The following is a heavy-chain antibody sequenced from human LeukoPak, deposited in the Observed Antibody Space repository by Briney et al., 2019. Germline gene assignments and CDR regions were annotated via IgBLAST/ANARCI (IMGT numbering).Heavy chain of an antibody. CDR2: ISSSSSYI. D-gene: IGHD1-26*01. Sequence: PGGSLRLSCAASGFTVSSNYMSWVRQAPGKGLEWVSSISSSSSYIYYADSVKGRFTISRDNAKNSLYLQMNSLRAEDTAVYYCARGRGSYYDYWGQGTLVTVSS. CDR3: ARGRGSYYDY. V-gene: IGHV3-21*01. J-gene: IGHJ4*02. CDR1: GFTVSSNY.